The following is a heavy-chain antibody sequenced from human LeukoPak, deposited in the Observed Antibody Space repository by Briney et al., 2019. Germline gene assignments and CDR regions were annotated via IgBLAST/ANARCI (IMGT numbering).Heavy chain of an antibody. CDR3: ARMRKVSGSYYDDY. D-gene: IGHD3-10*01. Sequence: GASVKVSCKASGYTFTSYGISWVRQAPGQGLEWMGWISAYNGNTNYAQKLQGRVTMTTDTSTSTAYMELRSLRSDDTAVYYCARMRKVSGSYYDDYWGQGTLVTVSS. CDR2: ISAYNGNT. CDR1: GYTFTSYG. J-gene: IGHJ4*02. V-gene: IGHV1-18*01.